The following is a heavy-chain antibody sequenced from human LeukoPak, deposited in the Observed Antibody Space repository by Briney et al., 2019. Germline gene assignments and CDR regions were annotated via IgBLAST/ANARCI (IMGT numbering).Heavy chain of an antibody. CDR3: ARAASGYSYGLYWD. CDR1: GYTFTGYY. D-gene: IGHD5-18*01. CDR2: INPNSGGT. J-gene: IGHJ4*02. Sequence: GASVKVSCTASGYTFTGYYMHWVRQAPGQGLEWMGWINPNSGGTNYAQKFQGWVTMTRDTSISTAYMELSRLRSDDTAVYYCARAASGYSYGLYWDWGQGTLVTVSS. V-gene: IGHV1-2*04.